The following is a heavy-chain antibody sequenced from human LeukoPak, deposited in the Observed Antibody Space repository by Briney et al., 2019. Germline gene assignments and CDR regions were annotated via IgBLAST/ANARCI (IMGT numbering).Heavy chain of an antibody. CDR2: IYYSGST. CDR1: GGSISSSSYY. Sequence: SETLSLTCTVSGGSISSSSYYWGWIRQPPGKGLEWIGSIYYSGSTYYNPSLKSRVTISVDTSKNQFSLKLSSVTAADTAVYYCARGREHDYGDYPSDYWGQGTLVTVSS. D-gene: IGHD4-17*01. CDR3: ARGREHDYGDYPSDY. V-gene: IGHV4-39*07. J-gene: IGHJ4*02.